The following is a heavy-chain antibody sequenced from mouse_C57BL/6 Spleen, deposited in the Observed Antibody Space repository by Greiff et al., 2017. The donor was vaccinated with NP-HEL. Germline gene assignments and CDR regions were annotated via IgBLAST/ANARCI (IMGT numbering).Heavy chain of an antibody. D-gene: IGHD2-4*01. CDR3: ASSYDYDGDWFAY. V-gene: IGHV1-7*01. CDR1: GYTFTSYW. J-gene: IGHJ3*01. CDR2: INPSSGYT. Sequence: QVQLQQSGAELAKPGASVKLSCKASGYTFTSYWMHWVKQRPGQGLEWIGYINPSSGYTKYNQKFKDKATLTADKSSSTAYMQLSSLTYEDSAVYYCASSYDYDGDWFAYWGQGTLVTVSA.